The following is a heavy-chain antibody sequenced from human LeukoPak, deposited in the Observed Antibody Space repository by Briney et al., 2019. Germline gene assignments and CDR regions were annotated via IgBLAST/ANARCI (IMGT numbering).Heavy chain of an antibody. CDR1: GGSISSSSYY. Sequence: SETLSLTCTVSGGSISSSSYYWVWIRQPPGKGLEWIGSIYYSGSTYYNPSLKSRVTISVDASKNPFSLKLSSVTAADTAVYYCARQGDYGSGSYLFRYYYYYYMDVWGKGTTVTVSS. CDR2: IYYSGST. CDR3: ARQGDYGSGSYLFRYYYYYYMDV. D-gene: IGHD3-10*01. J-gene: IGHJ6*03. V-gene: IGHV4-39*01.